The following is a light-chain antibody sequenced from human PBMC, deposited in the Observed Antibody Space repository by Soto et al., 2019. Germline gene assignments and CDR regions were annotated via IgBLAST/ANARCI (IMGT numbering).Light chain of an antibody. CDR2: DAS. J-gene: IGKJ2*01. V-gene: IGKV3-11*01. CDR3: QQRSNWPPYT. Sequence: EIVLTQSPATLSLSPGERATLSCRASQSVSSYLAWYQQKPGQAPRLLIYDASNRATGIPARFSGSGSGTDFTLTIISLEPEAFAVYYCQQRSNWPPYTFGQGTQLEIK. CDR1: QSVSSY.